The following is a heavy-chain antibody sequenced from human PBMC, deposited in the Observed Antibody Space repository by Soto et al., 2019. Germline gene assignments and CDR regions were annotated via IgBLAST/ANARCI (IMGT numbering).Heavy chain of an antibody. Sequence: EGSLRLSCIGSGFTLRSFWMHWVRQGPGKGLTWVARVNPDGSRTTYADSVKGRFTISRDNAENTLFMEMSSLRVEDSGVYQCAGYTYHGLDVWGQGTTVTVSS. CDR1: GFTLRSFW. J-gene: IGHJ6*02. CDR2: VNPDGSRT. V-gene: IGHV3-74*01. D-gene: IGHD5-12*01. CDR3: AGYTYHGLDV.